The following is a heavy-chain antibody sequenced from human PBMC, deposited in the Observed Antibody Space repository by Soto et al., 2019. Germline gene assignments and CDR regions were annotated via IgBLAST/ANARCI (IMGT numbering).Heavy chain of an antibody. J-gene: IGHJ6*02. CDR3: AREYTAWPLAYGLDV. CDR2: ISSRSDI. CDR1: GFTFSTYS. V-gene: IGHV3-21*01. Sequence: GGSLRLSCVVSGFTFSTYSINWVRQAPGKGLEWVSSISSRSDIYYADSVKGRFTISRDNAKNSVPLQMNSLRAEDTAVYYCAREYTAWPLAYGLDVWGQGTTVTVSS. D-gene: IGHD2-2*02.